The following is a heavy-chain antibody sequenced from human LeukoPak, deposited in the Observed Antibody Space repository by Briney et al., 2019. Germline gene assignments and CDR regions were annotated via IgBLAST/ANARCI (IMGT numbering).Heavy chain of an antibody. Sequence: SETLSLTCTVSGGSISSSSYYWGWIRQPPGKGLEWIGSMYYSGSTYYNPSLKSRVTMSVDTSKNQFSLKLSSVTAADTAVYYCARHHRSGYYEVDYWGHRTLVTVSS. CDR1: GGSISSSSYY. CDR3: ARHHRSGYYEVDY. CDR2: MYYSGST. V-gene: IGHV4-39*01. D-gene: IGHD6-25*01. J-gene: IGHJ4*01.